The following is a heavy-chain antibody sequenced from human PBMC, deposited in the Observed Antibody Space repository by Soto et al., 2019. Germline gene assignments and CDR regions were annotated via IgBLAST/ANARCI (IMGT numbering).Heavy chain of an antibody. CDR1: GASISDNNW. CDR2: VVHWGTT. D-gene: IGHD6-19*01. J-gene: IGHJ4*02. CDR3: ARHIGVTGTRGFDF. Sequence: QVQLQESGPGLVKPSGTVSLTCAVSGASISDNNWWSWVRQPPGKGLEWIVEVVHWGTTNYNPSLRSRVTISMDKSKKQISLTLSSVTAAASALYYCARHIGVTGTRGFDFWGQGTLVTVSS. V-gene: IGHV4-4*02.